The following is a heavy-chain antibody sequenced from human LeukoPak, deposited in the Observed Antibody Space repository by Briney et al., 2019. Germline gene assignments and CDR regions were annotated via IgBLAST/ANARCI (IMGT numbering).Heavy chain of an antibody. V-gene: IGHV3-30*18. Sequence: SCKASGYTFTGYYMHWVRQAPGKGLEWVAVISYDGSNKYCADSVKGRFTISRDNSKNTLYLQMNSLRAEDTAVYYCAKVPLPASAYYGMDVWGQGTTVTVSS. CDR3: AKVPLPASAYYGMDV. J-gene: IGHJ6*02. CDR2: ISYDGSNK. CDR1: GYTFTGYY.